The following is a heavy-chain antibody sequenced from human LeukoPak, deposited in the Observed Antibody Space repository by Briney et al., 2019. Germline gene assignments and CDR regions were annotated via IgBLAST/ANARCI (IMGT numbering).Heavy chain of an antibody. V-gene: IGHV3-53*01. D-gene: IGHD3-3*01. J-gene: IGHJ6*03. Sequence: PGESLRLSCAASGGSVIGHYMSWVRQAPGEGLEWVSLIHTSGTTTYADSVKGRFTISRDPSKNTLFLQMNRLRVEDTAVYYCARDKPGFLEGDMDVWGIGTTVTVSS. CDR2: IHTSGTT. CDR3: ARDKPGFLEGDMDV. CDR1: GGSVIGHY.